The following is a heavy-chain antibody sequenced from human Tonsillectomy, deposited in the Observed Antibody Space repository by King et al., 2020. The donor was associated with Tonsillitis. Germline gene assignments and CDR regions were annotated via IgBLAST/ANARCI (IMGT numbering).Heavy chain of an antibody. CDR2: LSWNSGNI. D-gene: IGHD3-3*01. Sequence: VQLVESGGGLVQPGRSLRLSCAASGCTFDDYAMHXVRQAPGKGLEWVSGLSWNSGNIGYADSVKGRFTISRDNAKNYLYLQMNSLRPEDTAWYYCAKXXKXXFWSGXYGMAVWGQXTTVTVS. J-gene: IGHJ6*02. CDR1: GCTFDDYA. V-gene: IGHV3-9*01. CDR3: AKXXKXXFWSGXYGMAV.